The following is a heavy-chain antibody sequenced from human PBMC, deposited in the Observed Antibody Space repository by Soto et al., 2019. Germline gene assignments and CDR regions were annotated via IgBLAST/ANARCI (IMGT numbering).Heavy chain of an antibody. CDR1: GFTFSSYA. J-gene: IGHJ5*02. D-gene: IGHD4-17*01. CDR2: ISGSGGST. CDR3: AKDPDYGDYVGWFDP. Sequence: GGSLRLSCAASGFTFSSYAMSWVRQAPGKGLEWVSAISGSGGSTYYADSVKGRFTISRDNSKNTLYLQMNSLRAEDTAVYYCAKDPDYGDYVGWFDPWGQGTLVTVSS. V-gene: IGHV3-23*01.